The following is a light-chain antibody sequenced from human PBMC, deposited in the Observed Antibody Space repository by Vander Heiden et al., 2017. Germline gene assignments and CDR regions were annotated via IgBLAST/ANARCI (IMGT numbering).Light chain of an antibody. J-gene: IGKJ2*01. Sequence: VIWMTQSPSLVSASTGDRVTISCRMSQDISRHLAWFQQKPGKAPELLIYAASTLQSGVPSSFSGGGSGTDFSLTISPLQSEDFATYFCLHYHNFPHTFGQGTRVEIK. V-gene: IGKV1D-8*01. CDR2: AAS. CDR1: QDISRH. CDR3: LHYHNFPHT.